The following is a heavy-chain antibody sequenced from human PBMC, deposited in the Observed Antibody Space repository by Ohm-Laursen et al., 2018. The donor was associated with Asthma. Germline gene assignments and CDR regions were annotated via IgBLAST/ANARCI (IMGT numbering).Heavy chain of an antibody. CDR2: IYYSGLT. Sequence: PSDTLSLTWTVSGDSISSGNNYWSWIRQHPGKGLEWIGYIYYSGLTYSNPSLRSRVIISVDTSKNQFSLNLTSVTAADTAVYYCARGAFYYESTGYYFFDHWGQGALVTVSS. D-gene: IGHD3-22*01. CDR1: GDSISSGNNY. V-gene: IGHV4-31*02. J-gene: IGHJ4*02. CDR3: ARGAFYYESTGYYFFDH.